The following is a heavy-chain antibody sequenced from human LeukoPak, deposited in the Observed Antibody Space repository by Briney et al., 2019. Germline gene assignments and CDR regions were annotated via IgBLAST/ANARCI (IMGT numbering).Heavy chain of an antibody. V-gene: IGHV3-43D*03. CDR1: GFTFGDYT. CDR3: AKDDSSSSWAGYFDP. D-gene: IGHD6-6*01. Sequence: GGSLRLSCAASGFTFGDYTMHWVRQVPGKGLEWISLINWDGATTNYADSVRGRFTVSRDNSKDSLYLHMSSLRPEDTALYYCAKDDSSSSWAGYFDPWGQGTLVTVSS. J-gene: IGHJ4*02. CDR2: INWDGATT.